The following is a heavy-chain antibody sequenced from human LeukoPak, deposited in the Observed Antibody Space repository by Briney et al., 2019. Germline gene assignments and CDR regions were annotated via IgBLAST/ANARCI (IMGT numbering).Heavy chain of an antibody. Sequence: ASVKVSCKASGYTFTGYFIYWVRQAPGQGLEWMGRISPNSGDTNSAQKFQGRVTTTRDTSINTAYMELSRLGSNDTAVYYCARPSRGIASYYYDMDVWGQGTTVTVSS. V-gene: IGHV1-2*06. D-gene: IGHD2-15*01. CDR2: ISPNSGDT. J-gene: IGHJ6*02. CDR1: GYTFTGYF. CDR3: ARPSRGIASYYYDMDV.